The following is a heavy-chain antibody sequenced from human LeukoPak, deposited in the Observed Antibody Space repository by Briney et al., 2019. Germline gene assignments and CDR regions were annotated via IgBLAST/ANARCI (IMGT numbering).Heavy chain of an antibody. J-gene: IGHJ4*02. V-gene: IGHV3-23*01. Sequence: GGSLRLSCAASGFTFSSYAMTWVRQAPGKGLGWVSTISDSGGNTYYADSVAGRFTISRGNSGDTLYLQMNSLRADDTAVYFCARGGFLGPDYWGQGTLVTVSS. CDR2: ISDSGGNT. D-gene: IGHD3-16*01. CDR3: ARGGFLGPDY. CDR1: GFTFSSYA.